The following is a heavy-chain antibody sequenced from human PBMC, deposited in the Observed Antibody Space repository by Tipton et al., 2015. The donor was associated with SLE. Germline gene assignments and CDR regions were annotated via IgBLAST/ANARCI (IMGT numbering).Heavy chain of an antibody. Sequence: TLSLTCAVYGGSFSGYYWSWIRQPPGKGLEWIGEINHSGSTNYNPSLKSRVTISVDTSKNQFSLKLSSVTAADTAVYYCARRSKFYYYDSSGYYYWGQGTLVTVSS. CDR3: ARRSKFYYYDSSGYYY. J-gene: IGHJ4*02. D-gene: IGHD3-22*01. CDR1: GGSFSGYY. V-gene: IGHV4-34*01. CDR2: INHSGST.